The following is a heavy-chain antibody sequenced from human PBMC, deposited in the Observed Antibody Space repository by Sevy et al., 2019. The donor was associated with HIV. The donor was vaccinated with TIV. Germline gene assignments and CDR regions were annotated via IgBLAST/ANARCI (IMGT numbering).Heavy chain of an antibody. CDR1: GFTFSGNW. J-gene: IGHJ4*02. CDR3: ARDAGYCSSTSCYRRDYFDY. CDR2: IKEDGREK. D-gene: IGHD2-2*02. Sequence: GGSLRLSCAASGFTFSGNWMSWVRQAPGKGLEWVADIKEDGREKYYVDSVKGRFTISRDNAKKSLYLQMNNLRAEDTAVYYCARDAGYCSSTSCYRRDYFDYWGQGTLVTVSS. V-gene: IGHV3-7*01.